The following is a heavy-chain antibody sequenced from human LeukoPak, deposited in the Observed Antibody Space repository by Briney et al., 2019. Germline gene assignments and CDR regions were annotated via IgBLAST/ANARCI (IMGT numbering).Heavy chain of an antibody. CDR1: GFTFRSYG. CDR2: ISYDGSYK. CDR3: AKDGDIHHYYFDY. D-gene: IGHD2-15*01. J-gene: IGHJ4*02. Sequence: GGSLRLSCAASGFTFRSYGMHWVRQAPGKGLEWVAVISYDGSYKYYADSLKGRFTISRDNSKNTLYLQMNSLRAEDTAVYYCAKDGDIHHYYFDYWGQGTLVTVSS. V-gene: IGHV3-30*18.